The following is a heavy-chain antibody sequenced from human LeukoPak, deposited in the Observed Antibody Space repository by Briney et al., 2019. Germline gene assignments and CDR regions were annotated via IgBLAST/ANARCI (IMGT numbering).Heavy chain of an antibody. CDR1: GFTFSTYA. J-gene: IGHJ6*02. CDR2: ISSNGDIT. Sequence: GGSLRLSCAASGFTFSTYAMHWVRQAPGKGLEYVSAISSNGDITYYANSVKGRFTISRDNSKNTLYLQMGSLRAEDMAVYYCARETLTYYYAMDVWGQGTTVTVSS. V-gene: IGHV3-64*01. D-gene: IGHD3-16*01. CDR3: ARETLTYYYAMDV.